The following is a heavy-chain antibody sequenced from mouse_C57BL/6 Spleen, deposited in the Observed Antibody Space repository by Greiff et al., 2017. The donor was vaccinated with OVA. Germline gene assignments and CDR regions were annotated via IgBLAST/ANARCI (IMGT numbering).Heavy chain of an antibody. CDR3: ARGFTAVVDPFAY. D-gene: IGHD1-1*01. V-gene: IGHV1-50*01. CDR2: IDPSDSYT. J-gene: IGHJ3*01. Sequence: QVQLQQPGAELVKPGASVKLSCKASGYTFTSYWMQWVKQRPGQGLEWIGEIDPSDSYTNYNQKFKGKATLTVDPSSSTAYLQLSSLTSEDSAVYYCARGFTAVVDPFAYWGQGTLVTVSA. CDR1: GYTFTSYW.